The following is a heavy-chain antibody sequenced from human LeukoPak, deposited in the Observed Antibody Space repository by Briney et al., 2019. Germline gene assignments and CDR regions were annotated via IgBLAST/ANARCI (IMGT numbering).Heavy chain of an antibody. Sequence: SETLSLTCTVSGGSVGSSTYYWGWIRQPPGKGLEWIASIAYSGSTYNPSLKSRVTISVDTSKDQSSLKLSSVTAADTAVYYCARLGFCTSNSCPWGQGTLVTVSS. J-gene: IGHJ5*02. D-gene: IGHD2-2*01. V-gene: IGHV4-39*01. CDR2: IAYSGST. CDR1: GGSVGSSTYY. CDR3: ARLGFCTSNSCP.